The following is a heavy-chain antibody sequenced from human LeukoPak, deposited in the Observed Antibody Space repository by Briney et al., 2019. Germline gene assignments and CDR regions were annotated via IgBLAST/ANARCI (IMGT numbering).Heavy chain of an antibody. CDR1: GFTFSSYW. D-gene: IGHD6-6*01. CDR3: ARAIAATITDH. Sequence: PGGSLRLSCVASGFTFSSYWMHWVRQAPGKGLVWVSRINSDGSSTTYADSVKGRFTISRDNAKNTLYLQMNSLRAEDTAVYYCARAIAATITDHWGQGTLVTVSS. V-gene: IGHV3-74*01. CDR2: INSDGSST. J-gene: IGHJ4*02.